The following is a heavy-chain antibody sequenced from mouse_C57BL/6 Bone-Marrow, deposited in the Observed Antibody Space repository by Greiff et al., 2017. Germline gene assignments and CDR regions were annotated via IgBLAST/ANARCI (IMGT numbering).Heavy chain of an antibody. J-gene: IGHJ2*01. Sequence: QVQLQQSGAELVKPGASVKISCKASGYAFSSYWMNWVKQRPGKGLEWIGQIYPGAGDTNYNGKFKGKATLTADKSSSTAYMQLSSLTSEDSAVYFCARGATVVASGYFDYWGQGTTLTVSS. CDR3: ARGATVVASGYFDY. D-gene: IGHD1-1*01. CDR1: GYAFSSYW. CDR2: IYPGAGDT. V-gene: IGHV1-80*01.